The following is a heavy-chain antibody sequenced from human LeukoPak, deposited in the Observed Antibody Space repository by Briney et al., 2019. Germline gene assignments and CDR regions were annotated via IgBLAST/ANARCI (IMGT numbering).Heavy chain of an antibody. V-gene: IGHV3-20*04. J-gene: IGHJ4*02. D-gene: IGHD3-22*01. CDR1: GFTFDDYG. CDR2: INWNGGST. Sequence: GGSLRLSCAASGFTFDDYGMSWVRQAPGKGLEWVSEINWNGGSTGYADSVKGRFTISRDNAKHSLYLQMNSLRADDTALYYCARVYYDSSGYGGFDYWGQGTLVTVSS. CDR3: ARVYYDSSGYGGFDY.